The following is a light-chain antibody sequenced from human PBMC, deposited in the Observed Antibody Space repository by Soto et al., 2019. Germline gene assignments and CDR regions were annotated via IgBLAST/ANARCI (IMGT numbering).Light chain of an antibody. V-gene: IGKV1-5*03. CDR1: HSISNW. Sequence: DIQMTQSPATLSASVGDRVTITCRASHSISNWVACYQQKPGKAPKLLIYKASTLQSVVPSRFSGCGSGTEFTLTISGLQPDDFAIYYCQQNNSYPLTFGGGTKMDIK. CDR3: QQNNSYPLT. J-gene: IGKJ4*01. CDR2: KAS.